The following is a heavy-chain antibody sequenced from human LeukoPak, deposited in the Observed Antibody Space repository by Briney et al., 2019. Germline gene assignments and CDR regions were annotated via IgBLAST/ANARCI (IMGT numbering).Heavy chain of an antibody. V-gene: IGHV4-59*01. CDR2: IYYGGST. J-gene: IGHJ4*02. Sequence: SGTLSLTCTVSGGSISSYYWSWIRQPPGKGLEWIGYIYYGGSTDYNPSLKSLVTISKDTSKTQFSLRLSSVTAADTAVYYCARARLDSSGRFDYWGQGTLVTVSS. CDR3: ARARLDSSGRFDY. D-gene: IGHD3-22*01. CDR1: GGSISSYY.